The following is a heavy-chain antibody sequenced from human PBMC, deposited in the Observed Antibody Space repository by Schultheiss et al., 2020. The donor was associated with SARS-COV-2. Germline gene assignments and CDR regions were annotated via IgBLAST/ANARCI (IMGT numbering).Heavy chain of an antibody. V-gene: IGHV3-30*04. Sequence: GGSLRLSCAASGFTFSGSAMHWVRQAPGKGLEWVAVISYDGSNKYYAGSVKGRFTISRDNAKNSLYLQMNSLRAEDTAVYYCAREGGAYCGGDCYFGPPVYWGQGTLVTVSS. CDR1: GFTFSGSA. CDR3: AREGGAYCGGDCYFGPPVY. J-gene: IGHJ4*02. D-gene: IGHD2-21*02. CDR2: ISYDGSNK.